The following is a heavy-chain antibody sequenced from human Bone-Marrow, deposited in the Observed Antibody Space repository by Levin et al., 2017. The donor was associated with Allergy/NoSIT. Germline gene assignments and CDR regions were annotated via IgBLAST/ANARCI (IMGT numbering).Heavy chain of an antibody. CDR1: GGSISSSNW. CDR3: AKGPGGVYLDN. CDR2: IYHSGST. Sequence: PSETLSLTCAVSGGSISSSNWWSWVRQAPGKGREWIGEIYHSGSTNYNPSLKSRITMSLDKSKNQFSLRLTSVTAADTAVYYCAKGPGGVYLDNWGQGTLVTISS. V-gene: IGHV4-4*02. D-gene: IGHD3-16*01. J-gene: IGHJ4*02.